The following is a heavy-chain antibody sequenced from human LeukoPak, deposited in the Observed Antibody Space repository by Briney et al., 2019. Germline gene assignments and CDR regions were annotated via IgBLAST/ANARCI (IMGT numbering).Heavy chain of an antibody. CDR3: ARDPGSYAHDWYFDL. CDR2: INTEGKTT. Sequence: PGGSLRLSCVASGFTFGSYWMYWVRQAPAKGLVWVSRINTEGKTTHYADSVKGRFIISRDNAKNTLYLEMNSLRAEDTAVYYCARDPGSYAHDWYFDLWGRGTLVTVSS. J-gene: IGHJ2*01. V-gene: IGHV3-74*01. CDR1: GFTFGSYW. D-gene: IGHD1-26*01.